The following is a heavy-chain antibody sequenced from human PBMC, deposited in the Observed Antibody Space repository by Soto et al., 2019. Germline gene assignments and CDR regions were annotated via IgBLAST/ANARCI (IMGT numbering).Heavy chain of an antibody. Sequence: SETLYLTCAGSGYSIISGYYWGCIRQPPWKVLEWIGSIYHSGSTYYNPSLKSRVTISVDTSKNQFSLKLSSVTAADTAVYYCASNDDCSGGSCYSEDYYYYGMDVWGQGTTVTVSS. CDR2: IYHSGST. D-gene: IGHD2-15*01. CDR1: GYSIISGYY. V-gene: IGHV4-38-2*01. J-gene: IGHJ6*02. CDR3: ASNDDCSGGSCYSEDYYYYGMDV.